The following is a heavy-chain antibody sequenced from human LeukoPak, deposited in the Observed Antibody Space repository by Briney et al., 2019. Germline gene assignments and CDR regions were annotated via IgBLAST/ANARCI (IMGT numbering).Heavy chain of an antibody. CDR2: ISHDGII. CDR1: GFTFSSYV. Sequence: GGSLRLSCETAGFTFSSYVMHWVRRTPGKGLVWVSRISHDGIISYADSVKGRFTISRDNAKNTLTLQMNSLRAEDTAVYYCAKEILGLQTTGFDYWGQGTLVTVSS. CDR3: AKEILGLQTTGFDY. J-gene: IGHJ4*02. D-gene: IGHD4-17*01. V-gene: IGHV3-74*01.